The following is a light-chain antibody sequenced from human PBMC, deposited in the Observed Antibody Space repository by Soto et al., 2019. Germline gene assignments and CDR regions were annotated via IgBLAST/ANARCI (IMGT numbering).Light chain of an antibody. CDR2: DVS. J-gene: IGLJ2*01. CDR3: CSYAGNYIFV. V-gene: IGLV2-11*01. CDR1: SSDVGGYNY. Sequence: QSALTQPRSVSGSPGQSVTISCTGTSSDVGGYNYVSWYQQHPGKAPKLMIYDVSKRPSGVPDRFSGSKSGNTASLTISGLQAEDDADYYCCSYAGNYIFVFGGGTKLTVL.